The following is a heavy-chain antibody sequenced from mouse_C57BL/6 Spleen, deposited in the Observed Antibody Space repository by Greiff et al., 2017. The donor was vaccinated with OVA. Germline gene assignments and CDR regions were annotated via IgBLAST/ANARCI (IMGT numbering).Heavy chain of an antibody. V-gene: IGHV1-4*01. Sequence: VQLQQSGAELARPGASVKMSCKASGYTFTSYTMHWVNQRPGQGLEWIGYINPSSGYTKYNQQFKDKAPLTADKSSSTAYMYMRSLTSEDSAVYYFARGSTTVVANYYAMDDWGQGTSVTVSS. CDR3: ARGSTTVVANYYAMDD. J-gene: IGHJ4*01. CDR2: INPSSGYT. D-gene: IGHD1-1*01. CDR1: GYTFTSYT.